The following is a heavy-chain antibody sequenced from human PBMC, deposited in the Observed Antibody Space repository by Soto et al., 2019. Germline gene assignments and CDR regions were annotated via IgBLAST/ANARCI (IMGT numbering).Heavy chain of an antibody. J-gene: IGHJ6*02. Sequence: GGSLRLSCAASGFTFSSYAMHWVRQAPGKGLEWVAVISYDGSNKYYADSVKGRFTISRDNSKNTLYLQMNSLRAEDTAVYYCARGAAADHRYYGMDVWGQGTTVTVSS. CDR1: GFTFSSYA. CDR2: ISYDGSNK. D-gene: IGHD6-13*01. CDR3: ARGAAADHRYYGMDV. V-gene: IGHV3-30-3*01.